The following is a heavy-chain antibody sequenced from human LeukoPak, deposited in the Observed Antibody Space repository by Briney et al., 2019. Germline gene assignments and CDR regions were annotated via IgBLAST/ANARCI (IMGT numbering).Heavy chain of an antibody. J-gene: IGHJ4*02. CDR2: VNPSGDST. V-gene: IGHV1-46*01. D-gene: IGHD4-17*01. CDR1: GYTISSYY. CDR3: ARDAPTVTTFDY. Sequence: GASVKVSCKASGYTISSYYMHWVRQAPGQGLEWMGVVNPSGDSTNSAQKSQGRLTMTGDTSTNTVYMELSSLRSEDTAVYYCARDAPTVTTFDYWGQGTLVTVSS.